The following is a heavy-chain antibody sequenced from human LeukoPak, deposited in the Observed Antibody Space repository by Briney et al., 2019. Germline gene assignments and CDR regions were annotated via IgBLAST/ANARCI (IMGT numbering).Heavy chain of an antibody. Sequence: GASVKVSCKASGYTFTSYDINWVRQATGQGLEWMGWMNPNSGNTGYAQKFQGRVTMTRNTSISTAYMELSSLRSEDTAVYYCARASQTELQYFDWPDYFDYWGQGTLVTVSS. CDR1: GYTFTSYD. CDR3: ARASQTELQYFDWPDYFDY. D-gene: IGHD3-9*01. V-gene: IGHV1-8*01. J-gene: IGHJ4*02. CDR2: MNPNSGNT.